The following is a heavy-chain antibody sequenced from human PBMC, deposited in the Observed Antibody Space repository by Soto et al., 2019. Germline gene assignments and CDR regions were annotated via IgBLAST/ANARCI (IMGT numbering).Heavy chain of an antibody. Sequence: DVQLLESGGSLVQPGGSLRLSCAASGFTFNTNSMSWVRQAPGKGLEWVSAISSSGGSTYYADSVKGWFIISRDNSQNTLYLQMNSLRAEDTAVYYCAKPDGATYNFRYWGQGTLVTVSS. J-gene: IGHJ4*02. V-gene: IGHV3-23*01. CDR1: GFTFNTNS. CDR2: ISSSGGST. D-gene: IGHD1-1*01. CDR3: AKPDGATYNFRY.